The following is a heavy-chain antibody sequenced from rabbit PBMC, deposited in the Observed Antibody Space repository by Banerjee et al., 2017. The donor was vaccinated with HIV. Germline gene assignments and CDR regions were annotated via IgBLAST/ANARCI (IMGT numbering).Heavy chain of an antibody. CDR1: GFSFTNKCV. D-gene: IGHD4-1*01. Sequence: QEQLEESGGDLVKPEGSLTLTCTASGFSFTNKCVMCWVRQAPGKGLEWIACINTSSGNTVYANWAKGRFTISKTSSTTVTLQMTSLTAADTATYFCAKWGSGWEFGLWGQGTLVTVS. CDR3: AKWGSGWEFGL. J-gene: IGHJ4*01. V-gene: IGHV1S45*01. CDR2: INTSSGNT.